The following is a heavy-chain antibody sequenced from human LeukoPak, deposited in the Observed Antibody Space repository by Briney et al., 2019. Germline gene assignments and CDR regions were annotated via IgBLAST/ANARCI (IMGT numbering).Heavy chain of an antibody. J-gene: IGHJ4*02. CDR3: ARVGSSGYFDY. D-gene: IGHD3-22*01. CDR2: TSYDGSNT. CDR1: GFTLSSHV. V-gene: IGHV3-30*03. Sequence: GGSLRLSCVVSGFTLSSHVVYWIRQAPGKGLEWVALTSYDGSNTDYTDSVKGRFTISRDNPRNTLYLQMNSLSAEDTAFYYCARVGSSGYFDYWGQGALVTVSS.